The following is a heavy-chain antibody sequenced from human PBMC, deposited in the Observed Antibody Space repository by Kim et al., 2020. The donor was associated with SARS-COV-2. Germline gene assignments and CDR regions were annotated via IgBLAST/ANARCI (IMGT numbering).Heavy chain of an antibody. D-gene: IGHD3-9*01. V-gene: IGHV1-18*01. Sequence: ASVKVSCKTSGYTFTNLAIDWVRQAPGQGLEWMGWISAYNGNTNYAQKLQGRVTMTTDTSTSTAYMELRSLRSDDTAVYYCARVVRYFDGSREYMDVWGKGTTVTVSS. J-gene: IGHJ6*03. CDR2: ISAYNGNT. CDR3: ARVVRYFDGSREYMDV. CDR1: GYTFTNLA.